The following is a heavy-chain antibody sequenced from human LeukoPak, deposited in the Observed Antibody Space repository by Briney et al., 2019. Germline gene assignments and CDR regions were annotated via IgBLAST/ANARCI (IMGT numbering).Heavy chain of an antibody. CDR2: FDPEDGET. CDR3: ATSWVMYSGSSFIPRREGVFQH. V-gene: IGHV1-24*01. J-gene: IGHJ1*01. Sequence: GASVKVSCKVSGYTLTELSMHWVRQAPGKGHEWMGGFDPEDGETIYAQKFQGRVTMTEDTSTDTAYMELSSLRSEDTAVYYCATSWVMYSGSSFIPRREGVFQHWGQGTLVTVSS. CDR1: GYTLTELS. D-gene: IGHD6-13*01.